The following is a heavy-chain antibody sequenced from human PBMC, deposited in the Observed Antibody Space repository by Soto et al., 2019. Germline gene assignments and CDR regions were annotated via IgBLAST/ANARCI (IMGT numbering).Heavy chain of an antibody. V-gene: IGHV4-4*07. D-gene: IGHD3-22*01. J-gene: IGHJ3*02. Sequence: KPSETLSLTCTVSGGSISSYYWSWIRQPAGKGLEWIGRIYTSGSTNYNPSLKSRVTMSVDTSKNQFSLKLSSVTAADTAVYYCARGDYYDSTPGDAFDIWGQGTMVTVSS. CDR1: GGSISSYY. CDR3: ARGDYYDSTPGDAFDI. CDR2: IYTSGST.